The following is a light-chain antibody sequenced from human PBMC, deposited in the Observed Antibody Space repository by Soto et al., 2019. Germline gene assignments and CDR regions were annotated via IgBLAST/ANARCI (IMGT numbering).Light chain of an antibody. CDR2: DAS. J-gene: IGKJ1*01. V-gene: IGKV3-20*01. CDR1: QDIRSH. Sequence: ENVLTQSPGTLSLSPGERVTLSCRASQDIRSHLAWYQQKPGQAPRLLIFDASSRATGIPDRFSGSGSGTDFTLTISRLEPEDFAVYYCHQYDSWTFGQGTKVDIK. CDR3: HQYDSWT.